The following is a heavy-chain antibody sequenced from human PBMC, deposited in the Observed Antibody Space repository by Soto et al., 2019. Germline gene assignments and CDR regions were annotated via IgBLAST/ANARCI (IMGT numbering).Heavy chain of an antibody. J-gene: IGHJ4*02. Sequence: ASVKVSCKASGYTFTSYAMRWVRQAPGQRLEWMGWINAGNGNTKYSQKFQGRVTITRDTSASTAYMELSSLRSEDTAVYYCASGTDSSGYPDYWGQGTLVTVSS. D-gene: IGHD3-22*01. CDR2: INAGNGNT. CDR3: ASGTDSSGYPDY. V-gene: IGHV1-3*01. CDR1: GYTFTSYA.